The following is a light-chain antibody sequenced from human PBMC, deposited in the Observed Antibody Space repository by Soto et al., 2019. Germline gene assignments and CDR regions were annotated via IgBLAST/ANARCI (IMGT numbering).Light chain of an antibody. J-gene: IGKJ5*01. CDR2: DAS. Sequence: EFVLTQSPVPLSLYPGERATLSCRASQSVSSYLAWYQQKPGQAPRLLIYDASNRATGIPARFSGSGSGTDFTLTISSLEPEDFAVYYCQQRSNWPPITFGQGTRLEI. CDR1: QSVSSY. CDR3: QQRSNWPPIT. V-gene: IGKV3-11*01.